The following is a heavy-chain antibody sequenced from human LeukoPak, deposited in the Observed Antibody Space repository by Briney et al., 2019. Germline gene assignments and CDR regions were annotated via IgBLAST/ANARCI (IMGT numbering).Heavy chain of an antibody. CDR3: ARATGYDATFDY. CDR1: GFTFSSYS. Sequence: GGSLRLSCAASGFTFSSYSMNWVRQAPGKGLEWVSSISSSSNYIYYADSMKGRFAISRDNAKNSLYLQMNSLRAEDTAVYFCARATGYDATFDYWGQGTLVTVSS. CDR2: ISSSSNYI. J-gene: IGHJ4*02. D-gene: IGHD6-13*01. V-gene: IGHV3-21*01.